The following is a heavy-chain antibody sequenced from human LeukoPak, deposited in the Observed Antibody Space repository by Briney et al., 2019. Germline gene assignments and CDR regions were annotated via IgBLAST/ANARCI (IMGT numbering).Heavy chain of an antibody. D-gene: IGHD3/OR15-3a*01. CDR1: GFTFDDYA. CDR2: INSDETRT. CDR3: ARSTDSWTNYYGMDV. J-gene: IGHJ6*02. V-gene: IGHV3-74*01. Sequence: GRSLRLSCAASGFTFDDYAMHWVRQAPGKGLVWVSRINSDETRTNFADSVKGRFTISRDNAKNTLYLQMNSLRAEDTAVYYCARSTDSWTNYYGMDVWGQGTTVTVSS.